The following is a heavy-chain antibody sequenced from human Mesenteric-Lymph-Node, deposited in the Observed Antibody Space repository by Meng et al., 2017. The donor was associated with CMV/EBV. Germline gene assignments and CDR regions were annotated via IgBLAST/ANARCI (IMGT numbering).Heavy chain of an antibody. CDR3: VRDPVVSGLDV. CDR1: GFSLSIYS. D-gene: IGHD5/OR15-5a*01. V-gene: IGHV3-48*04. Sequence: GESLKISCTASGFSLSIYSMNWVRQAPGKGLEWVAYIGTGSTKYYADSLAGRFTVSRDDAKNSLYLQMNSLRGEDTAVYFCVRDPVVSGLDVWGQGTTVTVSS. J-gene: IGHJ6*02. CDR2: IGTGSTK.